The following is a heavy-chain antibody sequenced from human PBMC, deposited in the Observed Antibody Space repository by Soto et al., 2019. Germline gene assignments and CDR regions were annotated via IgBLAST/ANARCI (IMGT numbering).Heavy chain of an antibody. CDR2: IYHSGST. V-gene: IGHV4-30-2*01. Sequence: QLQLQESGSGLVKPSQTLSLTCAVSGGSISSGGYSWSWIRQPPGKGLEWIGYIYHSGSTYYNQSLTRRVTISVDRYKNKFSLKLSSVTAADTAVYYCARGMTTVTTYDYWGQGTLVTVSS. CDR3: ARGMTTVTTYDY. J-gene: IGHJ4*02. CDR1: GGSISSGGYS. D-gene: IGHD4-17*01.